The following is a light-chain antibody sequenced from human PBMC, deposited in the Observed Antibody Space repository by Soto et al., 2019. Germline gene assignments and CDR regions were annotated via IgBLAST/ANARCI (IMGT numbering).Light chain of an antibody. Sequence: DIQMTHSPSSLSASVGDRVTISCRASQGIGNALGWYQQKPGKAPKFLIYATSTFQSGVPSRFSGSGSGTEFTLTISSLQPDDFATYYCQHYNSYSEAFGQGTEVDIK. V-gene: IGKV1-17*01. J-gene: IGKJ1*01. CDR3: QHYNSYSEA. CDR1: QGIGNA. CDR2: ATS.